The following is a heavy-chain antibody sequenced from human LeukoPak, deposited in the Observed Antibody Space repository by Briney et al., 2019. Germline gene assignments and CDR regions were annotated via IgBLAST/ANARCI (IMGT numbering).Heavy chain of an antibody. CDR1: RFTFSSYA. J-gene: IGHJ4*02. D-gene: IGHD5-12*01. CDR2: ISGSGGST. Sequence: TGGSLRLSCAASRFTFSSYAMNWVRQAPGKGLEWVSAISGSGGSTYYADSVKGRFTISRDNSKNTLYLQMNSLRAEDTAVYYCAKDRLWAYSAYDIGYWGQGTLVTVSS. CDR3: AKDRLWAYSAYDIGY. V-gene: IGHV3-23*01.